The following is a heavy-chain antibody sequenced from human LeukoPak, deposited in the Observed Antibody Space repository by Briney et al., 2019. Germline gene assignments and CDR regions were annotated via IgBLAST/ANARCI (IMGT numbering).Heavy chain of an antibody. CDR2: IYTSGST. CDR1: GGSISSYY. CDR3: ARGLYSSPEGHDAFDI. Sequence: PSETLSLTCTVSGGSISSYYWSWIRQPAGKGLEWIGRIYTSGSTNYNPSLKSRVTMSVDTSKNQFSLKLSSVTAADTAVYYCARGLYSSPEGHDAFDIWGQGTMVTVSS. J-gene: IGHJ3*02. D-gene: IGHD6-13*01. V-gene: IGHV4-4*07.